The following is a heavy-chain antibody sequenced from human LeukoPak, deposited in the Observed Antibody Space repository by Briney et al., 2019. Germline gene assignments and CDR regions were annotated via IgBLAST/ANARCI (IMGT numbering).Heavy chain of an antibody. CDR1: GYSITSYW. Sequence: TGESLKISCKGSGYSITSYWIGWVRQMPGKGLEWMGIIYPGDSDTRYSPSFQGQVTISADKPISTAYLQWSSLKASDTAMYYCAGAYGDFNYYYYYGMDVWGQGTTVTVSS. J-gene: IGHJ6*02. CDR3: AGAYGDFNYYYYYGMDV. CDR2: IYPGDSDT. D-gene: IGHD4-17*01. V-gene: IGHV5-51*01.